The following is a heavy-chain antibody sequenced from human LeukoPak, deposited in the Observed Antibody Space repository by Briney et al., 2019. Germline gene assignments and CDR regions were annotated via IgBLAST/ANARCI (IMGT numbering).Heavy chain of an antibody. CDR1: GGSINGYY. V-gene: IGHV4-59*01. CDR2: IHYSGSL. CDR3: ARERTNYGGIDY. D-gene: IGHD1-7*01. Sequence: SETLSLTCTVSGGSINGYYWIWIRQPPGKGLEWIGYIHYSGSLKYNSSLKSRVTISVDTSKNQFSLKLNSVTAADTAVYYCARERTNYGGIDYWGQGTLVTVSS. J-gene: IGHJ4*02.